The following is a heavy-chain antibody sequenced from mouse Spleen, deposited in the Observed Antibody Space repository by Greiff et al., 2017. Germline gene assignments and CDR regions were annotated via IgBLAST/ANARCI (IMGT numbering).Heavy chain of an antibody. CDR2: ISSGSSTI. J-gene: IGHJ3*01. CDR1: GFTFSDYG. Sequence: EVQLVESGGGLVKPGGSLKLSCAASGFTFSDYGMHWVRQAPEKGLEWVAYISSGSSTIYFADTVKGRFTISRDNAKNTLFLQMTSLRSEDTAMYYCARTIYYGYDDGFAYWGQGTLVTVSA. D-gene: IGHD2-2*01. V-gene: IGHV5-17*01. CDR3: ARTIYYGYDDGFAY.